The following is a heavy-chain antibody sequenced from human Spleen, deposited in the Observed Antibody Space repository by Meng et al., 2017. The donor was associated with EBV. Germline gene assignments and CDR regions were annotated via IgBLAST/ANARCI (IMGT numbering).Heavy chain of an antibody. D-gene: IGHD1-26*01. CDR1: GYSFTNYA. J-gene: IGHJ4*02. Sequence: VQHVQSGSEFKKPGTSVKVSCKASGYSFTNYAMNWVRQAPGQGLEWMGWINTKTENPMYAQGFIRRFVFSLDTSVSTAYLQLNALKAEDTAVYYCARERELSVDYWGQGTLVTVSS. CDR3: ARERELSVDY. V-gene: IGHV7-4-1*02. CDR2: INTKTENP.